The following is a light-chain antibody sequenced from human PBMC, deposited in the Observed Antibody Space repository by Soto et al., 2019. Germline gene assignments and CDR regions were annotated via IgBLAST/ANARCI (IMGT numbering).Light chain of an antibody. J-gene: IGKJ3*01. CDR2: AAS. CDR1: QGISSY. V-gene: IGKV1-9*01. CDR3: QQLNNYPFT. Sequence: DIQLTQSPSFLSASVGDRVTITCRASQGISSYLAWYQQKPGKAPNLLIYAASTLQSGVPSRFSGSGSGTEFNLTISSLQPDDFATYYCQQLNNYPFTFGPGTKVDIK.